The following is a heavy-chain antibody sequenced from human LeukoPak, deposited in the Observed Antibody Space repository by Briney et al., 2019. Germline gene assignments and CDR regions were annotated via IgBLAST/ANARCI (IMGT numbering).Heavy chain of an antibody. Sequence: SETLSLTCTVSGGSISSSSYYWGWIRQPPGKGLEWMGRIDYSGSTCYNPSLNSRVTISVDTSKTQFSLKLSSVTAADTAVYYCFRHQAVLRYFDWLLHNSGYFDYWGQGTLVTVSS. J-gene: IGHJ4*02. CDR1: GGSISSSSYY. CDR2: IDYSGST. CDR3: FRHQAVLRYFDWLLHNSGYFDY. D-gene: IGHD3-9*01. V-gene: IGHV4-39*01.